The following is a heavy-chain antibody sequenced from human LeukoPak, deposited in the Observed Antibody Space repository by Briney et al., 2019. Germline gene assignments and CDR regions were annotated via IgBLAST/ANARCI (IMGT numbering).Heavy chain of an antibody. Sequence: SETLSLTCTVSGASVSGSPYYWGWVRQPPGKGLEWIGNIYYSGSTYYNASLESRVTISIDTSKNQFSLKMNSVTAADTAMYYCAKSGGYGLIDYWGQGTLVTVSS. CDR1: GASVSGSPYY. V-gene: IGHV4-39*01. J-gene: IGHJ4*02. CDR3: AKSGGYGLIDY. D-gene: IGHD1-26*01. CDR2: IYYSGST.